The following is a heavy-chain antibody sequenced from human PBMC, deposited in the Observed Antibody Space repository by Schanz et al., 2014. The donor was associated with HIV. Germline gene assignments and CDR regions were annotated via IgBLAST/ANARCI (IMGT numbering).Heavy chain of an antibody. V-gene: IGHV3-23*01. CDR1: GFNFNNYA. J-gene: IGHJ4*02. CDR2: ISESGGRT. D-gene: IGHD3-22*01. Sequence: EVQLLESGAGLEQPGGSLRLSCAASGFNFNNYAMTWVRQAPGKGLEWVSSISESGGRTYYADSVNGRFTISRDNSKNTLYLQMTTLRIDDTAVYYCAKPEYDSRGNSQSHFDYWGQGTLVTVSS. CDR3: AKPEYDSRGNSQSHFDY.